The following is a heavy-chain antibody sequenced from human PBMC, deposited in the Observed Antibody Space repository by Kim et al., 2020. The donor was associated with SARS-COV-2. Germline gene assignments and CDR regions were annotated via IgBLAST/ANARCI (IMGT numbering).Heavy chain of an antibody. CDR2: ISSSSSTI. CDR3: ARVGYSYGQGILFDY. V-gene: IGHV3-48*02. Sequence: WGSLRLSCAASGFTFSSYSMNWVRQAPGKGLEWVSYISSSSSTIYYADSVKGRFTISRDNAKNSLYLQMNSLRDEDTAVYYCARVGYSYGQGILFDYWGQGTLVTVSS. D-gene: IGHD5-18*01. CDR1: GFTFSSYS. J-gene: IGHJ4*02.